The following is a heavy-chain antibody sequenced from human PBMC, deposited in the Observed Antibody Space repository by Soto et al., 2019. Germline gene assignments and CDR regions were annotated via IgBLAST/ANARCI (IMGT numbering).Heavy chain of an antibody. CDR1: GGSIRSYY. V-gene: IGHV4-4*07. D-gene: IGHD1-26*01. J-gene: IGHJ6*02. Sequence: SETLSLTCTVSGGSIRSYYWSWIRQPAGKPLEWIGRIYTSGSTNYNPSLKSRVTMSVDTSKNQFSLNLSSVTAADTAVYYCAREGASGFGMDVWGQGTTVTVSS. CDR2: IYTSGST. CDR3: AREGASGFGMDV.